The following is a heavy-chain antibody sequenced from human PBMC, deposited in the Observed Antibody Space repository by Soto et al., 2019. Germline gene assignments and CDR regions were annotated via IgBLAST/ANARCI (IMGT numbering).Heavy chain of an antibody. D-gene: IGHD1-26*01. V-gene: IGHV3-33*01. CDR3: AAYSGNYGPHY. CDR1: GFTFSTYV. CDR2: IWYDGSNT. Sequence: GGSLGLACAASGFTFSTYVMHWVRQAPGKGLEWIAVIWYDGSNTYYADSMKGRFTISRDNSKNTLYLQMNSLRPEDTAVYYCAAYSGNYGPHYWGQGTLVTVSS. J-gene: IGHJ4*02.